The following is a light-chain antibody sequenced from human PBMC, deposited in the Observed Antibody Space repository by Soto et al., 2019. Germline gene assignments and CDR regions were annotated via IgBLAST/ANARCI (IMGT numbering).Light chain of an antibody. Sequence: EIVLTQSPGTLSLSPGEIATLSCRASQTVSSSSLAWYQQKPGQAPRLLIFGASTRAAGFPDRFSGSGSGTDFTLTISRLEPEDFAVYYCQQYGSSPRTFGQGTKV. V-gene: IGKV3-20*01. CDR3: QQYGSSPRT. J-gene: IGKJ1*01. CDR1: QTVSSSS. CDR2: GAS.